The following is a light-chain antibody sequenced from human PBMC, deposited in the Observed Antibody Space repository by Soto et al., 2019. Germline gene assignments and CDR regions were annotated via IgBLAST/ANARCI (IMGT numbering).Light chain of an antibody. V-gene: IGKV1-5*01. J-gene: IGKJ4*01. Sequence: DIQMTQSPSTLSASVGDRVTITCRASQSISTWLAWYQQKPGKAPKLLIYAASTLQSGVPSRFSGSGFGTEFTLTISSLQRDDIATYYCQQYNSDSALTFGGGTKVDIK. CDR1: QSISTW. CDR3: QQYNSDSALT. CDR2: AAS.